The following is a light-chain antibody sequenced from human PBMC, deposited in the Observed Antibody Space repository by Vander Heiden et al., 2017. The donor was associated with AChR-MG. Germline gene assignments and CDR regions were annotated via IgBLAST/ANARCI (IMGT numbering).Light chain of an antibody. CDR3: QQDDGSLYT. J-gene: IGKJ2*01. CDR2: SAS. V-gene: IGKV3-20*01. Sequence: EIVLTQSPGTLSLSPGERATLSCRASQSVDSSFLAWYQQKLGQSPRLLIYSASNRANGIPDFTLTISRLEPEDFAVYYCQQDDGSLYTFGQGTKLEIK. CDR1: QSVDSSF.